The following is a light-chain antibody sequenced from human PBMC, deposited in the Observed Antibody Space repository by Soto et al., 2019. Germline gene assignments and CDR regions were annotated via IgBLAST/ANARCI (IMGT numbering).Light chain of an antibody. CDR1: QSVSSSY. J-gene: IGKJ5*01. CDR3: QQYGSSPPIT. CDR2: DAS. V-gene: IGKV3D-20*01. Sequence: PGERATLSCGARQSVSSSYLAWYQQKPGLAPRLLIYDASSRATGIPDRFSGSGSGTDFTLTISRLEPEDFAVYYCQQYGSSPPITFGQGTRLEIK.